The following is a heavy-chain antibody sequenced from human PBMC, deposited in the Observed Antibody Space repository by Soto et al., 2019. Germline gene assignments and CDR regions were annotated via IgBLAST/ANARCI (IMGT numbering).Heavy chain of an antibody. CDR3: ARGSSGWTGSYYYYGMDV. D-gene: IGHD6-19*01. Sequence: QVQLVQSGAELKKPGASVKVSCKASGYTFTSYGISWVRQAPGQGLEWMGWISAYNGNTNYAQKLQGRVTMTTDTSTSTAYIELRSLRSDDTAVYYCARGSSGWTGSYYYYGMDVWGQGTTVTVSS. CDR2: ISAYNGNT. CDR1: GYTFTSYG. V-gene: IGHV1-18*01. J-gene: IGHJ6*02.